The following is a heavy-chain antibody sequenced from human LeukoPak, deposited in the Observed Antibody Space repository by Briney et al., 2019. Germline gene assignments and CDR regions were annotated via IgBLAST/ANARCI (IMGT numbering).Heavy chain of an antibody. Sequence: PSETLSLSCTVSGASISNSAYYWLWIRQPPGEGLECIGSVHYSGSTFYNPSLKSRVNISVDTSKNQFSLQLSPVTAADTAVYYCARLFFVIDTWGQGTLVTVSS. J-gene: IGHJ5*02. CDR2: VHYSGST. CDR3: ARLFFVIDT. D-gene: IGHD3-3*01. CDR1: GASISNSAYY. V-gene: IGHV4-39*01.